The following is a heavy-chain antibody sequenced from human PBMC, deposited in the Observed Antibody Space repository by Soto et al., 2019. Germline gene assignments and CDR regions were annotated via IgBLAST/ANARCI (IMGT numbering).Heavy chain of an antibody. J-gene: IGHJ4*02. D-gene: IGHD2-15*01. CDR3: ARGSAGSESVVVVPAIDFYAFDT. Sequence: QVQLVESGGGVVQPGRSLRLSCAASGFTLSSYGMHWVRQAPGKGLEWVAVIWYDGDKKYYAESVKVRFTISRDESKNTVYLHMSSLRGEDTGVYYCARGSAGSESVVVVPAIDFYAFDTWGQGTLVSVSS. V-gene: IGHV3-33*01. CDR2: IWYDGDKK. CDR1: GFTLSSYG.